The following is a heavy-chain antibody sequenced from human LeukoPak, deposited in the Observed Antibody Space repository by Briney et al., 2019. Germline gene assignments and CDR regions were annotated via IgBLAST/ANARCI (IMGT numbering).Heavy chain of an antibody. Sequence: PRGSLRLSCAVAGITLSNYGMSWVRQAPGKGREWVAGIIDRGGRTNYAEAVKGLFTISRDSPKNTGYRQMNRLRGEGTGVYFCAKRCVVMRVMLVGFHKEAYYFDSWGQGALVTVSS. CDR3: AKRCVVMRVMLVGFHKEAYYFDS. J-gene: IGHJ4*02. V-gene: IGHV3-23*01. D-gene: IGHD3-16*01. CDR1: GITLSNYG. CDR2: IIDRGGRT.